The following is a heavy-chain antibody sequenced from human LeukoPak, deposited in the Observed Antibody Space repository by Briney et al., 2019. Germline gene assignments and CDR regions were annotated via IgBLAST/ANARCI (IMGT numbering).Heavy chain of an antibody. CDR2: ISYDGSNK. J-gene: IGHJ4*02. D-gene: IGHD6-19*01. V-gene: IGHV3-30*04. CDR1: GFTFSSYA. CDR3: ARKQWLDDY. Sequence: PGGSLRLSCAASGFTFSSYAMHWVRQASGKGLEWVAVISYDGSNKYYADSVKGRFPISRYNSKNTLYLQMNSLRAEVTAVYYCARKQWLDDYWGQGTLASVSA.